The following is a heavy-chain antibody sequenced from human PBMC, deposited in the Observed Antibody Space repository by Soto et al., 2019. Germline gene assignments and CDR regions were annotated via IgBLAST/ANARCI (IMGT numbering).Heavy chain of an antibody. CDR1: GYSFTSYW. CDR2: IYPGDSDT. CDR3: ARHGVLKWNYPRSYDYHYRIGV. Sequence: GESLKISCKGSGYSFTSYWIGWVRQMPGKGLEWMGIIYPGDSDTRYSPSFQGQVTISADKSISTAYLQWSSLKASDTAMYYCARHGVLKWNYPRSYDYHYRIGVRGQRTTVTVSS. D-gene: IGHD1-7*01. V-gene: IGHV5-51*01. J-gene: IGHJ6*01.